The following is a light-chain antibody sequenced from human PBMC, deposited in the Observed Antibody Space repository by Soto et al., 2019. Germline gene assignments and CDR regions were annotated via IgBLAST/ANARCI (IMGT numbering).Light chain of an antibody. CDR1: SSDVGAYSY. V-gene: IGLV2-14*03. CDR2: DVS. CDR3: SSLTRSNPYV. J-gene: IGLJ1*01. Sequence: QSALTQPASVSGSPGQSITISCTGTSSDVGAYSYVSWYQQHPGKVPKLMIYDVSDRPSGVSNRFSGSKSGNTASLTISGLQAEDEADYYCSSLTRSNPYVFGTGTKLTVL.